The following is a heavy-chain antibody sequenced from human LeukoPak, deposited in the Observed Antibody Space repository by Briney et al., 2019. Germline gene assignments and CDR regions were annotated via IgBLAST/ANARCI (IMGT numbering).Heavy chain of an antibody. J-gene: IGHJ5*02. Sequence: SVRVSCKASGCIFSSYAISWVRQAPGQGLEWMGAIIPIFGTANYAQKFQGRVTITADESTSTAYMELSSLRSEDTAVYYCAREVRAIPSWFDPWGQGTLVTVSS. CDR3: AREVRAIPSWFDP. V-gene: IGHV1-69*01. CDR2: IIPIFGTA. CDR1: GCIFSSYA. D-gene: IGHD3-10*01.